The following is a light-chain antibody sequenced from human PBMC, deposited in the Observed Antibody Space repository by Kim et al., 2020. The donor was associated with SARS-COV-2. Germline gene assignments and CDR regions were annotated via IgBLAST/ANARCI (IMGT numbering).Light chain of an antibody. CDR3: QAWDSSFAV. CDR2: ADN. CDR1: SLGEKH. J-gene: IGLJ2*01. Sequence: SMSPGQTASIACSGYSLGEKHVCWFQQRPGQPPVLVIYADNKRPSGISERFSGSNSGNTATLTISGTQALDEADYHCQAWDSSFAVFGGGTQLTVL. V-gene: IGLV3-1*01.